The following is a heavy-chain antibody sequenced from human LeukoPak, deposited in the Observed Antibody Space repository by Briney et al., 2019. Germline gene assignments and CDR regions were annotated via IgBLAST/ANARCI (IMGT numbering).Heavy chain of an antibody. CDR2: IDWDDDK. J-gene: IGHJ4*02. Sequence: SGPTLVNPTQTLTLTCTFSGFSLSTSGMCVSWIRQPPGKALEWLARIDWDDDKYYSTSLKTRLTISKDTSKNQVVLTMTNMDPVDTATYYCARSLSYYDFWSGYYTFDFWGQGTLVTVSS. CDR1: GFSLSTSGMC. CDR3: ARSLSYYDFWSGYYTFDF. V-gene: IGHV2-70*11. D-gene: IGHD3-3*01.